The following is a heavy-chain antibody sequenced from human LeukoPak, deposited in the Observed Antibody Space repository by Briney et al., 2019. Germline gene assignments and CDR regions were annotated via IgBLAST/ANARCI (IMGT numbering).Heavy chain of an antibody. CDR1: GGSISSYY. CDR3: ARDGSSSGGSCYDY. D-gene: IGHD2-15*01. Sequence: SETLSLTCTVSGGSISSYYWSWIRQPPGKGLEWIGYIYYSGSTNYNPSLKSRVTISVDTSKNQFTLKLSSVTAADTAVYYCARDGSSSGGSCYDYWGQGTLVTVSS. CDR2: IYYSGST. J-gene: IGHJ4*02. V-gene: IGHV4-59*12.